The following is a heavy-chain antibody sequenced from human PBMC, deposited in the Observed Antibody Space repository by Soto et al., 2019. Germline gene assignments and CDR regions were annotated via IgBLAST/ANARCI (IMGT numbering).Heavy chain of an antibody. J-gene: IGHJ4*02. V-gene: IGHV3-30*18. Sequence: GGSLRLSCAASGFTFSSYGMHWVRQAPGKGLEWVTVISYDGSNKYYADSVKGRFTISRDNSRNTLYLQMNSLRAEDTAVYYCAKEYTTMADFDYWGQGT. CDR1: GFTFSSYG. CDR2: ISYDGSNK. CDR3: AKEYTTMADFDY. D-gene: IGHD5-18*01.